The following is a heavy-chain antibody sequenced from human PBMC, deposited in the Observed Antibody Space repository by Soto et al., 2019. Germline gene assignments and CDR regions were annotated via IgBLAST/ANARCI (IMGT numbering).Heavy chain of an antibody. CDR1: GYTFVSYV. D-gene: IGHD4-4*01. Sequence: QVQLVQSGAEVKKAGASVKVSCKASGYTFVSYVISWVRQAPGQGLEWMGWVSAYNGNTNYAQNLQRRVTMTTDTSTSTAYMELRSLRSDDTAVYYCARGSDTVTTDWFDPWGQGTLVTVSS. CDR2: VSAYNGNT. J-gene: IGHJ5*02. V-gene: IGHV1-18*01. CDR3: ARGSDTVTTDWFDP.